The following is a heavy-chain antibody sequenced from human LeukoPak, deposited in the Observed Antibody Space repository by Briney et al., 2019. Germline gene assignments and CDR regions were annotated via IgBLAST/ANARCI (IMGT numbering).Heavy chain of an antibody. V-gene: IGHV3-33*06. D-gene: IGHD4-11*01. CDR2: ICYEGSNK. Sequence: PGGSLRLSCAASGFTFSSYGMDSVRQAPGKGLGWVAVICYEGSNKYYADSVKGRFTISRDNSKTTLYLQMNSLRAEDTAVYYRAKANDYSNYGTFDYWGQGTLVTVSS. J-gene: IGHJ4*02. CDR1: GFTFSSYG. CDR3: AKANDYSNYGTFDY.